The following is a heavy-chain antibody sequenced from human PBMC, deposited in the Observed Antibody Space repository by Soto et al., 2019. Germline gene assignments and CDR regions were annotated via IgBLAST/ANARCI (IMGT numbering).Heavy chain of an antibody. V-gene: IGHV4-31*03. CDR2: IYYSGST. CDR3: ARYVVVVAADAFDI. D-gene: IGHD2-15*01. J-gene: IGHJ3*02. Sequence: SETLSLTCTVSGGSISSGGYYWSWIRQHPGKGLEWIGYIYYSGSTYYNPSLKSRVTISVDTSKNQFSLKLSSVTAADTAVYYCARYVVVVAADAFDIWGQGTMVTVSS. CDR1: GGSISSGGYY.